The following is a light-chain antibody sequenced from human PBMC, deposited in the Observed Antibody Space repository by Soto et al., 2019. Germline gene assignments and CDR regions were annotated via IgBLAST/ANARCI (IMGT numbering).Light chain of an antibody. CDR2: DVS. CDR1: SSDVGTYNY. Sequence: QSALTQPRSVSGSPGQSVTISCTGTSSDVGTYNYVSWYQQHPGKAPKLMIYDVSKRPSGVPDRFSGSKSGSTASLTISGLQAEDEADYYCCSYAGRYTFVFGTGAKVTVL. V-gene: IGLV2-11*01. CDR3: CSYAGRYTFV. J-gene: IGLJ1*01.